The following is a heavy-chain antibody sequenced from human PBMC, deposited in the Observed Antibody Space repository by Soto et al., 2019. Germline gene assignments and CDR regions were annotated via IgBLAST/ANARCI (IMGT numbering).Heavy chain of an antibody. CDR3: ARLPFPWGWFDP. J-gene: IGHJ5*02. D-gene: IGHD3-16*01. V-gene: IGHV3-11*01. CDR2: ISGSGRTI. Sequence: QVQLVESGGGLVKPGGSLRLSCAASGIIFSDYMSWVRQAPGKGLDWLSYISGSGRTIYSADSVKGRFTISRDNATNSLHLQMNNLRAEDTAVYYCARLPFPWGWFDPWGQGTLVTVSS. CDR1: GIIFSDY.